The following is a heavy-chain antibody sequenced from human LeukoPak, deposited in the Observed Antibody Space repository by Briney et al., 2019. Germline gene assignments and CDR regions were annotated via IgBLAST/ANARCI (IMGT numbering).Heavy chain of an antibody. CDR2: IKQDGSEK. Sequence: PGGSLRLSCAASGFTFSSYWMSWVRQAPGKGLEWVANIKQDGSEKYYVDSVKGRFTISRDNAKNSLYLQMNSLRAEDTAVYYCARDRLPAALYTNDAFDIWGQGTMVTVSS. V-gene: IGHV3-7*01. D-gene: IGHD2-2*01. J-gene: IGHJ3*02. CDR1: GFTFSSYW. CDR3: ARDRLPAALYTNDAFDI.